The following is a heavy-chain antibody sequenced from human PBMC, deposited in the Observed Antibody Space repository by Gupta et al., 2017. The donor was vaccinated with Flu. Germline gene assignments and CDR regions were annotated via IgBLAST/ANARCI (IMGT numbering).Heavy chain of an antibody. V-gene: IGHV3-30*03. CDR2: ISYDVTNK. D-gene: IGHD3-22*01. J-gene: IGHJ4*02. CDR1: GLTHRNYA. Sequence: GLTHRNYAMHWVRQSPGKGLEWVAVISYDVTNKYYADSVKGRFTISRDFSKNTVYLQMDSLRAEDSAVYYCAGGDEVKFGYWTFEYWGQGDLVTVST. CDR3: AGGDEVKFGYWTFEY.